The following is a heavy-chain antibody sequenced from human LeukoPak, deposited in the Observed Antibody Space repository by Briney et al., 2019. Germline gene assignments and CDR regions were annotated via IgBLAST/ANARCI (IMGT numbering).Heavy chain of an antibody. V-gene: IGHV3-23*01. CDR1: GFTFSSYA. CDR2: ISGSGGST. Sequence: PGGSLRLSCAASGFTFSSYAMSWVRQAPGKGLEWVSAISGSGGSTYYADSVKGRFTISRDNSKNTLYLQMNSLRAEDTAVYYCASGRLKYSGYDCCEIEYWGQGTLVTVSS. J-gene: IGHJ4*02. CDR3: ASGRLKYSGYDCCEIEY. D-gene: IGHD5-12*01.